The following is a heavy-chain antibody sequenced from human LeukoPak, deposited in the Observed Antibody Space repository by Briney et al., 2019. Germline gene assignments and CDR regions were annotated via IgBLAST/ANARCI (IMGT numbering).Heavy chain of an antibody. CDR1: GGSFSGYY. CDR3: ARGRVVIARYYFDY. CDR2: INHSGST. Sequence: PSETLSLTCAVYGGSFSGYYWSWIRQPPGKGLEWIGEINHSGSTNYNPSLKSRVTISVDTSKNQLSLKLSSVTAADTAVYYCARGRVVIARYYFDYWGQGTLVTVSS. V-gene: IGHV4-34*01. D-gene: IGHD2-21*01. J-gene: IGHJ4*02.